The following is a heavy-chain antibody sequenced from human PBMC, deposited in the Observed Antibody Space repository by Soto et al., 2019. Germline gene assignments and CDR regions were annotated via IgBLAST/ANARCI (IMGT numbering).Heavy chain of an antibody. D-gene: IGHD2-15*01. CDR2: TGSGTGPG. Sequence: GVSVKVSFTASGGILSTNPIIWVRQDPGQGLEWMGGTGSGTGPGNHAQKFQGRLTVTADKSTGTVYMELTNLSSEDTAVYYCARRDSGGFFRFFDSWGQGTLVNVSS. V-gene: IGHV1-69*06. J-gene: IGHJ4*02. CDR1: GGILSTNP. CDR3: ARRDSGGFFRFFDS.